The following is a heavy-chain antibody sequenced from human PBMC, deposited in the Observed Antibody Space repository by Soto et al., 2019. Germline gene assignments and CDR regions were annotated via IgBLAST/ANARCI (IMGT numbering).Heavy chain of an antibody. CDR2: IYWHDDE. Sequence: SGPTLVNPTHTLTLTCTFSGFSLSTSGVGVSWIRQRPGNSLEWLALIYWHDDERYSPSLNSRLTITKDTSKNQVVLTMTNMDPVTPATYYCVHRGGATLSLYYFDYWGQGAMVTVSS. J-gene: IGHJ4*02. CDR3: VHRGGATLSLYYFDY. V-gene: IGHV2-5*01. CDR1: GFSLSTSGVG. D-gene: IGHD3-16*01.